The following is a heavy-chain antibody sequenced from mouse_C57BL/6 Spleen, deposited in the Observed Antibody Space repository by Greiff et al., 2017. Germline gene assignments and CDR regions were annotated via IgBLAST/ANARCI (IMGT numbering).Heavy chain of an antibody. CDR1: GYAFTNYL. CDR2: INPGSGGT. J-gene: IGHJ3*01. CDR3: ARSRYYGSSPFAY. D-gene: IGHD1-1*01. Sequence: VQLQQSGAELVRPGTSVKVSCKASGYAFTNYLIEWVKQRPGQGLEWIGVINPGSGGTNYNEKFKGKATLTADKSSSTAYMQLSSLTSEDSAVYFCARSRYYGSSPFAYWGKGTLVTVSA. V-gene: IGHV1-54*01.